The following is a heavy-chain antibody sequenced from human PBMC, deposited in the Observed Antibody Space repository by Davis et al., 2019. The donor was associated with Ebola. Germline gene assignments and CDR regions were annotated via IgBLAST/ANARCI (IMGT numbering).Heavy chain of an antibody. V-gene: IGHV3-33*01. CDR2: IWYDGSNK. D-gene: IGHD2-8*02. Sequence: GGSLRLSCAASGFTFSSYGMHWVRQAPGKGLEWVAVIWYDGSNKYYADSVKGRFTISRDNSKNTLYLQMNSLRAEDTAVYYCARDRCGGGVCSYYYYYGMDVWGQGTTVTASS. J-gene: IGHJ6*02. CDR1: GFTFSSYG. CDR3: ARDRCGGGVCSYYYYYGMDV.